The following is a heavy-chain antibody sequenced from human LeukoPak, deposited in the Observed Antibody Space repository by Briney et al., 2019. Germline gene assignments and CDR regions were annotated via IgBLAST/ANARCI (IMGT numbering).Heavy chain of an antibody. CDR3: ARWLGATRLFLGWYFDL. CDR1: GYSFTSYW. D-gene: IGHD1-26*01. Sequence: GESLKISCKGSGYSFTSYWIGWVRQMPGKGLEWMGIIYPGDSDTRYSPSFQGQVTISADKSISTAYLQWSSLKASDTAMYYCARWLGATRLFLGWYFDLWGRGTLVTVSS. J-gene: IGHJ2*01. V-gene: IGHV5-51*01. CDR2: IYPGDSDT.